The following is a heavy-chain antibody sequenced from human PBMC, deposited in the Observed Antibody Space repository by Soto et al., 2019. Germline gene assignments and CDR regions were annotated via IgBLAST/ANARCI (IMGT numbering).Heavy chain of an antibody. CDR2: INVYNGNI. J-gene: IGHJ6*02. V-gene: IGHV1-18*04. CDR3: ARKKDLYFGMDL. Sequence: QVQLVQSGAEVKKPGASVKVSCKASGYTFTNYGISWVRQAPGQGLEWMGWINVYNGNINYAQNFQGKVTMTTDTSTSTAYMELRSLRSDDTAVYSCARKKDLYFGMDLWGQGTTVTVSS. D-gene: IGHD2-15*01. CDR1: GYTFTNYG.